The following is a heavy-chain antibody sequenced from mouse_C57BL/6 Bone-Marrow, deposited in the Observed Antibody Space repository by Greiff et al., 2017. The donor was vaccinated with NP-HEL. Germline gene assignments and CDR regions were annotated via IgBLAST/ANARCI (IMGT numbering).Heavy chain of an antibody. CDR1: GYSITSDY. CDR2: ISYSGST. D-gene: IGHD1-1*01. CDR3: ARGTTVSRRAYAMDY. V-gene: IGHV3-8*01. J-gene: IGHJ4*01. Sequence: EVMLVESGPGLAKPSQTLSLTCSVTGYSITSDYWNWIRKFPGNKLEYMGYISYSGSTYYNPSLKSRISITRDTPKNQYYLQLNSVTTEDTATYYCARGTTVSRRAYAMDYWGQGTSVTVSS.